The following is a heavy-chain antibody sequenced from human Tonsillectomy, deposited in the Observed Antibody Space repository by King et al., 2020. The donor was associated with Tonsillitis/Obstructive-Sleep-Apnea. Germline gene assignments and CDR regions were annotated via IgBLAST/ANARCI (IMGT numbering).Heavy chain of an antibody. J-gene: IGHJ4*02. V-gene: IGHV4-4*09. CDR3: ARRGDYGFDS. D-gene: IGHD4-17*01. CDR2: IYNSGST. Sequence: VQLQESGPGLVKPSETLSLTCTVSGGSICGSYWTWIRQPPGRGLDWIGYIYNSGSTKYNPSLKSRVSMSADSSKNQFSLMLTYVTAADTAVYYCARRGDYGFDSWGQGTLVTVSS. CDR1: GGSICGSY.